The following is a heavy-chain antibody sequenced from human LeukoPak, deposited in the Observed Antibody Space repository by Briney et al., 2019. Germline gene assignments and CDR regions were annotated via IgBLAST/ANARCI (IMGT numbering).Heavy chain of an antibody. J-gene: IGHJ5*02. D-gene: IGHD2-2*02. CDR2: IIPIFGTA. CDR1: GGTFSSYA. V-gene: IGHV1-69*01. CDR3: ARDREDIVVVPAAIGASWFDP. Sequence: SVKVSCKASGGTFSSYAISWVRQAPGQGLEWMGGIIPIFGTANYAQRFQGRVTITADESTSTAYMELSSLRSEDTAVYYCARDREDIVVVPAAIGASWFDPWGQGTLVTVSS.